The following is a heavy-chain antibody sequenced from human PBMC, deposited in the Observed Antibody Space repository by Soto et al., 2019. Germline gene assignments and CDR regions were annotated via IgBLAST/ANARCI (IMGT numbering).Heavy chain of an antibody. J-gene: IGHJ4*02. D-gene: IGHD3-16*01. CDR1: GGSISSYY. V-gene: IGHV4-59*01. Sequence: QVQLQESGPGLVKPSETLSLTCTVSGGSISSYYWSWIRQPPGKGLEWIGYIYYSGSTNYNPSLKRRVTISVDTSKNQFHLKLSSVTAADTAVYYCARAWGEAFDYWGQGTLVIVSS. CDR3: ARAWGEAFDY. CDR2: IYYSGST.